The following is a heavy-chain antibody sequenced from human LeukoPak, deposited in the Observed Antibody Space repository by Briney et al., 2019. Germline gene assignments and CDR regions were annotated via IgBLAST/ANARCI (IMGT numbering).Heavy chain of an antibody. D-gene: IGHD5-24*01. V-gene: IGHV4-34*01. CDR3: ARTRDGYLRY. CDR2: IDHRGST. J-gene: IGHJ4*02. Sequence: SETLSLTCAAYGRASSGYYCTWIRQPPGKGLEWIGEIDHRGSTHYNPSLQSRVTISIDTSKNQFSLKVSSVTAADTALHYCARTRDGYLRYWSQGSLVTVSS. CDR1: GRASSGYY.